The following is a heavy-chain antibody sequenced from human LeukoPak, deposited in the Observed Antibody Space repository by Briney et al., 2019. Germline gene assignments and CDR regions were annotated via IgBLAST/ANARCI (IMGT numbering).Heavy chain of an antibody. D-gene: IGHD3-22*01. CDR3: AKGSDSSGYLHTDNWFDP. Sequence: QTGGSLRPSCAASGFTFSSYAMSWVRQAPGKGLEWVSAISGSGGSTYYADSVKGRFTISRDNSKNTLYLQMNSLRAEDTAVYYCAKGSDSSGYLHTDNWFDPWGKGTLVTVSS. CDR1: GFTFSSYA. CDR2: ISGSGGST. J-gene: IGHJ5*02. V-gene: IGHV3-23*01.